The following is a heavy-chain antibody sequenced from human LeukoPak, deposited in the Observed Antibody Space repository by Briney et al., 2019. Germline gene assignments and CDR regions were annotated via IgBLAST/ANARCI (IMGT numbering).Heavy chain of an antibody. D-gene: IGHD6-19*01. CDR3: AREYSGSYDY. V-gene: IGHV3-33*01. J-gene: IGHJ4*02. CDR2: IWYDGSTE. CDR1: GFTFSTYG. Sequence: GRSLRLSCAASGFTFSTYGMHWVRQAPGKGLEWVAVIWYDGSTEYYADSVKGRFSISRDDSKNTLFLEMNSLRAEDTGVYYCAREYSGSYDYWGQGTLVTVSS.